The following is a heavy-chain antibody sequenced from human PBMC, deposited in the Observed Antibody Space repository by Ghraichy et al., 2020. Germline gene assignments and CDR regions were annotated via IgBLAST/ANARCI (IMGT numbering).Heavy chain of an antibody. CDR2: INGDGSST. J-gene: IGHJ4*02. CDR3: VRAFDY. Sequence: GESLRLSCVASGFTFSSFWMHWVRQAPGKGLVWVSRINGDGSSTHYADSVKGRFTISRDNAKNMLYLQMNSLRAEDTAIYYCVRAFDYWGQGTLVTVSS. V-gene: IGHV3-74*01. CDR1: GFTFSSFW.